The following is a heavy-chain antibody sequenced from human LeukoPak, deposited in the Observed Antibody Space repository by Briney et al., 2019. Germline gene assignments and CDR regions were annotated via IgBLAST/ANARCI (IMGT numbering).Heavy chain of an antibody. CDR1: GYTFTSYY. D-gene: IGHD6-19*01. V-gene: IGHV1-46*01. J-gene: IGHJ4*02. CDR2: INPSGGST. Sequence: ASVKVSCKASGYTFTSYYMHWVRQAPGQGLEWMGIINPSGGSTSYAQKFQGRVIMTRDTSTSTVYMELSSLRSEDTAVYYCARLAALPGYSSGWYSPLFDYWGQGTLVTVSS. CDR3: ARLAALPGYSSGWYSPLFDY.